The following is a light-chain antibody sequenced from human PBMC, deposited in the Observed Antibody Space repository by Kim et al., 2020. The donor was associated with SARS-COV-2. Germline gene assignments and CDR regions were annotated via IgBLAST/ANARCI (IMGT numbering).Light chain of an antibody. CDR3: QQSTSTPPP. J-gene: IGKJ2*01. CDR1: HSISSY. Sequence: ASLGDRVTITCRVSHSISSYLNWYQQKPGQAPKLLIYDVSSLQSGVPSRFIGSGSGTDFTLTISSLQPEDFATYYCQQSTSTPPPFGQGTKLEI. CDR2: DVS. V-gene: IGKV1-39*01.